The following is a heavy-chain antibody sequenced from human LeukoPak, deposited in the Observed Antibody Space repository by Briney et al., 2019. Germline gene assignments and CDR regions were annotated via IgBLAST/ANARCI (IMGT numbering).Heavy chain of an antibody. CDR1: GFTFSRFA. CDR2: ITSSGSSM. D-gene: IGHD6-13*01. CDR3: ARRFSAAAEY. J-gene: IGHJ4*02. V-gene: IGHV3-48*04. Sequence: TGGSLRLSCRASGFTFSRFAMNWVRQAPGKGLEWVSYITSSGSSMYYADSVKGRFTISRDNAKNSLYLQMNSLRAEDTAVYYCARRFSAAAEYWGQGTLVTVSS.